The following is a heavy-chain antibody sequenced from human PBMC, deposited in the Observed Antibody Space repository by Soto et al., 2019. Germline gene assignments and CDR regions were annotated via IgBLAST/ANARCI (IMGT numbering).Heavy chain of an antibody. CDR2: IYPGDSDT. CDR3: ASGIIVVVTDKRHAGPLA. D-gene: IGHD2-21*02. J-gene: IGHJ5*02. Sequence: PGESLEISCKGSGYSFTSYWIGWVRQMPGKGLEWMGIIYPGDSDTRYSPSFQGQVTISADKSISTAYLQWSSLKASDTAMYYCASGIIVVVTDKRHAGPLAWGQGTLVTVSS. V-gene: IGHV5-51*01. CDR1: GYSFTSYW.